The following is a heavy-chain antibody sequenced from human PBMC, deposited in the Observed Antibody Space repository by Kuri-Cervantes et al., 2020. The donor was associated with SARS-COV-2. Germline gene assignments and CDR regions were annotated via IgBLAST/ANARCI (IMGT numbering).Heavy chain of an antibody. CDR1: GXSLSNARMG. J-gene: IGHJ4*02. CDR2: IFSNDEK. CDR3: AWVGYDFWRXXSYYFDY. Sequence: SGPTLVKPTETLTLXCTVSGXSLSNARMGVSWIRQPPGKALEWLAHIFSNDEKSYSTSLKSRLTISKDTSKSQVVLTMTNMDPVDTATYYCAWVGYDFWRXXSYYFDYWGQGTLVTVSS. V-gene: IGHV2-26*04. D-gene: IGHD3-3*01.